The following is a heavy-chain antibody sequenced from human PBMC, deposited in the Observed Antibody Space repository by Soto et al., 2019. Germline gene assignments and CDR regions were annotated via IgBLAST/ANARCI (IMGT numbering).Heavy chain of an antibody. CDR2: IHHGGTT. D-gene: IGHD3-16*01. CDR3: ARERSGGGEFDY. CDR1: GGSISSGGYS. J-gene: IGHJ4*02. Sequence: QLQLQESGSGLVTPSQTLSLTCAVSGGSISSGGYSWNWIRQPPGKGLEWIAYIHHGGTTHYNPSPRSRVTISVDTSKNQFSLMLTSVTAADTAVYYCARERSGGGEFDYWGQGTLVTVSS. V-gene: IGHV4-30-2*01.